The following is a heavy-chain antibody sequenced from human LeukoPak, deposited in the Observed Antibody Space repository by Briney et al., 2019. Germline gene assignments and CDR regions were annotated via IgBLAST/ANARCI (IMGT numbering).Heavy chain of an antibody. J-gene: IGHJ4*02. Sequence: GGSLRLSCAASGFTFSNAWMNWVRQAPGKGLEWVGRIKSKTDGGTTDYTAPVKGRFTISRDDSKNTLYLHMNSLRTEDTAVYYCTTGPYSGSYQISDYWGQGTLVTVSS. CDR1: GFTFSNAW. CDR3: TTGPYSGSYQISDY. CDR2: IKSKTDGGTT. V-gene: IGHV3-15*07. D-gene: IGHD1-26*01.